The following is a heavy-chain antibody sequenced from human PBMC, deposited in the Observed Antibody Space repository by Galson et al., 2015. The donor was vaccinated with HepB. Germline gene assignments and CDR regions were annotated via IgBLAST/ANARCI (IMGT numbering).Heavy chain of an antibody. CDR2: INPDGSEE. V-gene: IGHV3-7*03. J-gene: IGHJ6*02. CDR3: ARRISLVRGIITKPDYYYGMDV. D-gene: IGHD3-10*01. Sequence: SLRLSCAGSEFAFSSYWMNWVRQAPGKGLEWVAHINPDGSEEYYAASLKGRFTISRDNAKDSVYLQLDSLRAEDTAVYYCARRISLVRGIITKPDYYYGMDVWGQGTTVTVAS. CDR1: EFAFSSYW.